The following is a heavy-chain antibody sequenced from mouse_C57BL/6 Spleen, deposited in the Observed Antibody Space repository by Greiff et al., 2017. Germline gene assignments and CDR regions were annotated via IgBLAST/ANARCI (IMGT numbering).Heavy chain of an antibody. Sequence: DVKLVESGGGLVKPGGSLKLSCAASGFTFSSYAMSWVRQTPEKRLEWVATISDGGSYTYYPDNVKGRFTISRDNAKNNLYLQMSHLKSEDTAMYYCEREAHYYDSSPYYAMDYWGQGTSVTVSS. CDR1: GFTFSSYA. D-gene: IGHD1-1*01. V-gene: IGHV5-4*01. J-gene: IGHJ4*01. CDR2: ISDGGSYT. CDR3: EREAHYYDSSPYYAMDY.